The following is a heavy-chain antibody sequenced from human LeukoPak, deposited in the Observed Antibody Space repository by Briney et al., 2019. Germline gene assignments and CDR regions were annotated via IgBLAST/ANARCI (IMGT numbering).Heavy chain of an antibody. CDR1: GFTFSSYW. CDR2: IKQDGSEK. V-gene: IGHV3-7*01. J-gene: IGHJ4*02. CDR3: ARPNRPSYGDPTWDY. D-gene: IGHD4-17*01. Sequence: GGSLRLSCAASGFTFSSYWMSWVRQAPGKGLEWVANIKQDGSEKYYVDSVKGRFTISRDNAKNSLYPQMNSLRAEDTAVYYCARPNRPSYGDPTWDYWGQGTLVTVSS.